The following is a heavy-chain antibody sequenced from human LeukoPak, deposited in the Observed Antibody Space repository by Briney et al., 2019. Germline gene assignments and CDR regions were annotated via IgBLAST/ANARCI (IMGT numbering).Heavy chain of an antibody. V-gene: IGHV3-74*01. J-gene: IGHJ5*02. CDR1: GFTFSNSW. CDR2: VSSDGSTT. CDR3: AKGPRSWIFGVVIGNWFDP. Sequence: GGSLRLSCAASGFTFSNSWMHWVRQAPGKGLVWVSRVSSDGSTTTYADSVKGRFTISRDNSKNTLYLQMNSLRAEDTAVYYCAKGPRSWIFGVVIGNWFDPWGQGTLVTVSS. D-gene: IGHD3-3*01.